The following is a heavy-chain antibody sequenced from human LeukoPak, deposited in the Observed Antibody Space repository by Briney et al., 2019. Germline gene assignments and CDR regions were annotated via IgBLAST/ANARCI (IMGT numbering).Heavy chain of an antibody. Sequence: SETLSLTCTVFGYSISTYYWSSIRQPPGKGLEWIGYVYYSGSTNYNPSLKSRVTMSVDTSKSQFSLKLNSVTAADTAVYYCASSGNSGYHSSYYSMDVWGKGTTVTVSS. CDR2: VYYSGST. V-gene: IGHV4-59*01. CDR1: GYSISTYY. J-gene: IGHJ6*03. CDR3: ASSGNSGYHSSYYSMDV. D-gene: IGHD5-12*01.